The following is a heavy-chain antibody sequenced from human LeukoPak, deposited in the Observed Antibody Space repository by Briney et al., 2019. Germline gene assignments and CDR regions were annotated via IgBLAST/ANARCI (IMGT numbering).Heavy chain of an antibody. D-gene: IGHD4-17*01. Sequence: GGSLRLSCAASGFTFSSYSMNWIRQAPGKGLEWVSYISISGTTIYYADSVKGRFTISRDNAKNSLYLQMNSLRAEDTAVYYCARVSHGPSDYWGQGTLVTVSS. V-gene: IGHV3-48*04. J-gene: IGHJ4*02. CDR1: GFTFSSYS. CDR2: ISISGTTI. CDR3: ARVSHGPSDY.